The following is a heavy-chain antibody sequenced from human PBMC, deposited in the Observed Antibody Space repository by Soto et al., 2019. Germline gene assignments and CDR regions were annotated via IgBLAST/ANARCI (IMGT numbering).Heavy chain of an antibody. D-gene: IGHD5-12*01. CDR2: VYPGDSDT. J-gene: IGHJ4*02. CDR3: ARSGYSGYEFDY. V-gene: IGHV5-51*01. Sequence: HGESLKISCKGSGYSFTTSWIGWVRQMPGKGLEWMGIVYPGDSDTRYSPSFQGQVTISADKSVTTAYLQWSSLKASDTAVYYCARSGYSGYEFDYWGQGTLVTVSS. CDR1: GYSFTTSW.